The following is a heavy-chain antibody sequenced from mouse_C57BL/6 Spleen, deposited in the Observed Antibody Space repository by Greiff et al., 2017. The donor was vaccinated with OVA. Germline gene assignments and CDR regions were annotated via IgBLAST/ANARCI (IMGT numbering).Heavy chain of an antibody. Sequence: QVQLKQSGAELVKPGASVKLSCKASGYTFTSYWMHWVKQRPGQGLEWIGYINPGSGCTKYNQKFKGKATLTADTSSSTAYMQLSSLTYEDSAIYYCAKEDGSSRSSYWDIDDWGKGTTVTVSS. J-gene: IGHJ4*01. CDR3: AKEDGSSRSSYWDIDD. CDR1: GYTFTSYW. CDR2: INPGSGCT. D-gene: IGHD1-1*01. V-gene: IGHV1-7*01.